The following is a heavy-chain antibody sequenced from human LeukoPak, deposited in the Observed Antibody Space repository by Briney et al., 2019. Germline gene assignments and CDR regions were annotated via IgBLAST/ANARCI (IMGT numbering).Heavy chain of an antibody. CDR1: GFTFSSYA. D-gene: IGHD2-15*01. V-gene: IGHV3-23*01. CDR3: AKDFLLRDAFDI. Sequence: GGSLRLSCAASGFTFSSYAMSWVRPAPGKGLEWVSAISGSGGSTYYADSVKGRFSISRDNSKNTLYLQMNSLRAEDTAVYYCAKDFLLRDAFDIWGQGTMVTVSS. CDR2: ISGSGGST. J-gene: IGHJ3*02.